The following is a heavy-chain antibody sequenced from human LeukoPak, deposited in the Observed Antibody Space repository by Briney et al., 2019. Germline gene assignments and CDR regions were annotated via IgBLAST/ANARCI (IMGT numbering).Heavy chain of an antibody. CDR3: AAFMGYCGGDCYSDSEYFQH. CDR1: GFTFSSYA. D-gene: IGHD2-21*02. V-gene: IGHV1-69*01. Sequence: GGSLRLSCAASGFTFSSYAISWVRQAPGQGLEWMGGIIPIFGTANYAQKFQGRVTITADESTSTAYMELSSLRSEDTAVYYCAAFMGYCGGDCYSDSEYFQHWGLGTLVTVSS. J-gene: IGHJ1*01. CDR2: IIPIFGTA.